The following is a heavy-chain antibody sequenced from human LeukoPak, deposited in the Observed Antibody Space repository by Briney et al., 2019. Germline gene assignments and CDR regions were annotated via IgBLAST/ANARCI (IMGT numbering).Heavy chain of an antibody. CDR2: IKPDGSGP. CDR1: GFSFSSYW. J-gene: IGHJ5*02. Sequence: GGSLRLSCEASGFSFSSYWMTWVRQAPGKGLEWVANIKPDGSGPYYVDSVRGRFTISRDNTKNSLYLHMSSLRSEDTAVYYCARGRYCSSTSCHNWFDPWGQGTLVTVSS. CDR3: ARGRYCSSTSCHNWFDP. V-gene: IGHV3-7*03. D-gene: IGHD2-2*01.